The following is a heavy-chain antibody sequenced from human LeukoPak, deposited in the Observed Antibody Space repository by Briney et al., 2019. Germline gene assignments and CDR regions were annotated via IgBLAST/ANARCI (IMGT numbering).Heavy chain of an antibody. CDR1: GFTFSSYA. J-gene: IGHJ4*02. CDR2: IWYDGSNK. D-gene: IGHD6-13*01. CDR3: ARRSSSSWHDF. V-gene: IGHV3-33*08. Sequence: TGGSLRLSCAASGFTFSSYAMSWVRQAPGKGLEWVAVIWYDGSNKYYADSVKGRFTISRDNSKNTLYLQMDSLRSDDTALYYCARRSSSSWHDFWGQGTLVIVSS.